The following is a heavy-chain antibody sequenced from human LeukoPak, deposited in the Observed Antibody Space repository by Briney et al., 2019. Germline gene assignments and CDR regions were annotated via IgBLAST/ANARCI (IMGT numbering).Heavy chain of an antibody. CDR3: ARDRVSSGYYSSDESDY. V-gene: IGHV3-21*01. Sequence: PGGSLRLSCAASGFTFSSYAMHWVRQAPGKGLEWVSSISSSSSYIYYADSVKGRFTISRDNAKNSLYLQMNSLRAEDTAVHYCARDRVSSGYYSSDESDYWGQGTLVTVSS. J-gene: IGHJ4*02. CDR2: ISSSSSYI. CDR1: GFTFSSYA. D-gene: IGHD3-22*01.